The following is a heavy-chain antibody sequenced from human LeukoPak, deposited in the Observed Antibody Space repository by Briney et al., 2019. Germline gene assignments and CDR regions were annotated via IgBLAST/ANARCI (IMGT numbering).Heavy chain of an antibody. CDR1: GFTFSTYG. J-gene: IGHJ4*02. Sequence: PGGSLRLSCAASGFTFSTYGMHWVRQAPGKGLEWVAVIWYDGTNKYYADSVKGRFTVSRYNSKNTLYLQMNTLRADDTAASYCAKDSSAYSGSYFDNWGQGTLVTVSS. CDR3: AKDSSAYSGSYFDN. V-gene: IGHV3-33*06. D-gene: IGHD1-26*01. CDR2: IWYDGTNK.